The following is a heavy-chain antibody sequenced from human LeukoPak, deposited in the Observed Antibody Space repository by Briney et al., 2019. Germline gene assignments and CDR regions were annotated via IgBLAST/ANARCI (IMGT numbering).Heavy chain of an antibody. Sequence: PSETLSLTCTVSGGSISSSSYYWGWIRQPPGKGLEWIGSIYYSGSTYYNPSLKSRVTISVDTSKNQFSLKLSSVTAADTAVYYCERESVYSGRYYAFDIWGQGTMVTVSS. CDR1: GGSISSSSYY. CDR2: IYYSGST. CDR3: ERESVYSGRYYAFDI. J-gene: IGHJ3*02. V-gene: IGHV4-39*02. D-gene: IGHD1-26*01.